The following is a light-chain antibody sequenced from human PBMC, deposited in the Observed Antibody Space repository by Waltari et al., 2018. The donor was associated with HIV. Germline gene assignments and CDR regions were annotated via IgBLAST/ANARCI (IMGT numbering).Light chain of an antibody. CDR1: DSDIGASDY. V-gene: IGLV2-14*01. CDR2: EVK. CDR3: ASFSRGLTLVV. J-gene: IGLJ2*01. Sequence: QSALTQPASVSGSPGQSITISCTGSDSDIGASDYVSWYQKYPDRAPRLLIYEVKKRPPGVCSRFSGSKSANTASLTISGLQLEDEAEFYCASFSRGLTLVVFGGGTHVTVL.